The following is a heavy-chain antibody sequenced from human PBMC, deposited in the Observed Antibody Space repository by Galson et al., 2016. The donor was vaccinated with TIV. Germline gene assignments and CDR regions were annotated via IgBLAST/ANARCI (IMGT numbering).Heavy chain of an antibody. D-gene: IGHD3-16*01. Sequence: SLRLSCAASGFRLTNHEMIWVRQAPGKGLDWVSYTSISDATKYYADSVRGRFTISRDNAKNSLYLQMDSLRVEDTAVYYCVRDNKVGDYYGLDVWGQGTTAIVSS. V-gene: IGHV3-48*03. CDR2: TSISDATK. CDR3: VRDNKVGDYYGLDV. J-gene: IGHJ6*02. CDR1: GFRLTNHE.